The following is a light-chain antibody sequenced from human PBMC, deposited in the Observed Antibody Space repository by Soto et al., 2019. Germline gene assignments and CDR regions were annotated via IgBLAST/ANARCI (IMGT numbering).Light chain of an antibody. CDR1: SSDVGGYNS. CDR2: DVS. V-gene: IGLV2-14*01. J-gene: IGLJ2*01. CDR3: SSYTSSSTLVV. Sequence: QSALTQPASVSGSPGQSITISCTGTSSDVGGYNSVSWYQQHPGKAPKLMIYDVSNRPSGVSIRFSGSKSGNTASLTISGLQAEDEADYYCSSYTSSSTLVVFGGGTKLTVL.